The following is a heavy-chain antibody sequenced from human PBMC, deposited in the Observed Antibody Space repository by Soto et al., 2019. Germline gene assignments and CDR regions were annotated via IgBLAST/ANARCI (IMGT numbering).Heavy chain of an antibody. CDR3: ARDSAYYYDSSGYSDYYYYYGMDV. V-gene: IGHV1-2*02. CDR1: GYTFTGYY. Sequence: ASLKVSCKASGYTFTGYYMHWVRQAPGQGLEWMGWINPNSGGTNYAQKFQGRVTMTRDTSISTAYMELSRLRSDDTAVYYCARDSAYYYDSSGYSDYYYYYGMDVWGQGTTVTVSS. D-gene: IGHD3-22*01. CDR2: INPNSGGT. J-gene: IGHJ6*02.